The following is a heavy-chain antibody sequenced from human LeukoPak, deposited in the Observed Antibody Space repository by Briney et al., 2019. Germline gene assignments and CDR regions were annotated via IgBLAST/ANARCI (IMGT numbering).Heavy chain of an antibody. D-gene: IGHD6-13*01. CDR1: GFSFSVYW. J-gene: IGHJ4*02. Sequence: GGSLRLSCAASGFSFSVYWMTWVRQAPGKGLEWVANIKPDGSEEYHVDSVKGRFTMSRDNAKNSLYLQMNSLTADDTAVYFCTTDPFIAASPVDYWGQGTLATVSS. CDR2: IKPDGSEE. CDR3: TTDPFIAASPVDY. V-gene: IGHV3-7*01.